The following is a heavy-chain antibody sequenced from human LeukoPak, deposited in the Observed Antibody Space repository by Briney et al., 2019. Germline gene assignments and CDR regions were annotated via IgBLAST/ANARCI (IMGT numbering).Heavy chain of an antibody. J-gene: IGHJ6*03. CDR2: IIPIFGTA. Sequence: GASVKVSCKASGGTFSSYAISWVRQAPGQGLEWMGGIIPIFGTANYAQKFQGRVTITADESTSTAYMELSSLRSEDTAVYYCAKDTITGTPNYYMDVWGKGTTVTVSS. CDR3: AKDTITGTPNYYMDV. D-gene: IGHD1-20*01. CDR1: GGTFSSYA. V-gene: IGHV1-69*13.